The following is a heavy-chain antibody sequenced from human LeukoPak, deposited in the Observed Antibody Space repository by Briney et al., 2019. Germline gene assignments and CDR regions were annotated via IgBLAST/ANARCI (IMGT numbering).Heavy chain of an antibody. CDR2: VYYTGSS. CDR1: GGAVRNYY. D-gene: IGHD6-19*01. V-gene: IGHV4-59*02. J-gene: IGHJ3*02. Sequence: SETLSLTCSVSGGAVRNYYWNWIRQPPGKGLEWIGYVYYTGSSNSDPSLKSRITMFVDTSKNQLSLRLSSVSALDTAVYYCARGAYASAWYAFDIWGPGTGVSVTS. CDR3: ARGAYASAWYAFDI.